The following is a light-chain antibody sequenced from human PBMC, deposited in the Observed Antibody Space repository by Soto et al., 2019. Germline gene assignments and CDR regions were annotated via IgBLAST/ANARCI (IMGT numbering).Light chain of an antibody. CDR1: SSDVGGYNY. CDR2: EVS. Sequence: QSALTQPASVSGSPGQSITISCTGTSSDVGGYNYVSWYQQHPGKAPKLIIYEVSNRPSGVSNRFSGSKSGNTASLTISGLQAEDEADYYCNSYTGSNTHLFGGGTKLTVL. CDR3: NSYTGSNTHL. J-gene: IGLJ2*01. V-gene: IGLV2-14*01.